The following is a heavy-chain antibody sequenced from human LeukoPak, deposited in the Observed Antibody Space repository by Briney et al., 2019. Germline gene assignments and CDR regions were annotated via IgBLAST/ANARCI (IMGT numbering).Heavy chain of an antibody. D-gene: IGHD6-6*01. CDR1: GGSISSSSYY. Sequence: SETLSLTCTVSGGSISSSSYYWGWIRQPPGKGLEWIGSIYYSGSTYYNPSLKSRVTISVDTSKNQFSLKLSSVTAADTAVYYCARRINRGGYSSSSQRKNYYYYYMDVWGKGTTVTVSS. J-gene: IGHJ6*03. CDR2: IYYSGST. V-gene: IGHV4-39*01. CDR3: ARRINRGGYSSSSQRKNYYYYYMDV.